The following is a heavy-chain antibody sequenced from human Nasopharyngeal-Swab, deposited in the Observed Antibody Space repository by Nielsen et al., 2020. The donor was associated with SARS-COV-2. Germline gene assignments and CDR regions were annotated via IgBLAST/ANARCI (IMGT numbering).Heavy chain of an antibody. V-gene: IGHV1-18*01. J-gene: IGHJ5*02. CDR2: ISAYNGNT. D-gene: IGHD4-17*01. Sequence: ASVKVSCKASGYTFTSYGISWARQAPGQGLEWMGWISAYNGNTNYAQKLQGRVTMTTDTSTSTAYMELRSLRSDDTAVYYCAREATVTASDRFDPWGQGTLVTAPQ. CDR3: AREATVTASDRFDP. CDR1: GYTFTSYG.